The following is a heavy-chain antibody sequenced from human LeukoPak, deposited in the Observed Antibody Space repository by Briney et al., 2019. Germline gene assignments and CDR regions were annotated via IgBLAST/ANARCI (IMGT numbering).Heavy chain of an antibody. J-gene: IGHJ5*02. CDR2: IYTSGST. Sequence: SQTLSLTCTVSGGSISSGSYYWSWIRQPAGKGLEWIGRIYTSGSTNYNPSLKSRVTISVDTSKNQFSLKLSSVTAADTAVYYCARSSRYYYDSRTFYWFDPWGQGTLVTVSS. V-gene: IGHV4-61*02. CDR3: ARSSRYYYDSRTFYWFDP. CDR1: GGSISSGSYY. D-gene: IGHD3-22*01.